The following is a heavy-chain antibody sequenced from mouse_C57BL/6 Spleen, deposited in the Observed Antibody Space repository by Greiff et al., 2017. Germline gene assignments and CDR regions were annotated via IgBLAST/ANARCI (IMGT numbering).Heavy chain of an antibody. Sequence: EVHLVESGGGLVKPGGSLKLSCAASGFTFSDYGMHWVRQAPEKGLEWVAYISSGSSTIYYADTVKGRFTISRDNAENTLFLQMTSLRSEDTAMYYCATLQVRRPYYAMDYWGQGTSVTVSS. CDR2: ISSGSSTI. CDR3: ATLQVRRPYYAMDY. V-gene: IGHV5-17*01. J-gene: IGHJ4*01. D-gene: IGHD3-2*02. CDR1: GFTFSDYG.